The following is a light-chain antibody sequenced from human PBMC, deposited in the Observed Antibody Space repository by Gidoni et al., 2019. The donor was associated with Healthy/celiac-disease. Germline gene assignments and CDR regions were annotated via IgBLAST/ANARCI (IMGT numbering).Light chain of an antibody. CDR2: EVS. V-gene: IGLV2-14*01. CDR1: SSDVGGYNY. Sequence: QSALTQPASVSGSPGQSITISCTGNSSDVGGYNYVSWYQQHPGKAPKLMIYEVSNRTSGVSNRFSGSKSGNTASLTISGLQAEDEADYYCSSYTSSSTVEFGGGTKLTVL. CDR3: SSYTSSSTVE. J-gene: IGLJ2*01.